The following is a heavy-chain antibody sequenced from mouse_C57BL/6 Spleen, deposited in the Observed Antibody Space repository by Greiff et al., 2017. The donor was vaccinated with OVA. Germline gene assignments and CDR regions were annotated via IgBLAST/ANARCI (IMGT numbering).Heavy chain of an antibody. CDR3: ARKGYGSRNWYFDV. V-gene: IGHV3-1*01. CDR1: GYSITSGYD. J-gene: IGHJ1*03. Sequence: EVKLQESGPGMVKPSQSLSLTCTVTGYSITSGYDWHWIRHFPGNKLEWMGYISYSGSTNYNPSLKSRISITHDTSKNHFFLKLNSVTTEDTATYYCARKGYGSRNWYFDVWGTGTTVTVSS. D-gene: IGHD1-1*01. CDR2: ISYSGST.